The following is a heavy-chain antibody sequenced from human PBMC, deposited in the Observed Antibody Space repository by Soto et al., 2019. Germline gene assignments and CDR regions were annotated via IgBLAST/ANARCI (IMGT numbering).Heavy chain of an antibody. CDR3: ARAILEYSSTDAFDI. V-gene: IGHV6-1*01. D-gene: IGHD6-6*01. CDR2: TYYRSKWYN. J-gene: IGHJ3*02. CDR1: GDSVSSNSAA. Sequence: PCRTLSLPCAISGDSVSSNSAAWNWIRQSPSRGLEWLGRTYYRSKWYNDYAVSVQGRVTITPATSNNQFSLQLNSVTPEDTAVYYCARAILEYSSTDAFDIWGQGTMVTVSS.